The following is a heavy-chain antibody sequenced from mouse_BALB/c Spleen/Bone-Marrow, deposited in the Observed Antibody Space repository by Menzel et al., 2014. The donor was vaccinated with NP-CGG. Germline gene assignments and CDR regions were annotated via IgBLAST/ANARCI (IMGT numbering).Heavy chain of an antibody. CDR2: FNPITAYT. CDR3: ARGGRLWLRKGCCVY. J-gene: IGHJ3*01. D-gene: IGHD1-2*01. V-gene: IGHV1-7*01. Sequence: QVQLKESGAELAKPGASVKMSCKASGYTLTNYWMHWVKQRPGQGLEWIGYFNPITAYTEYNQKFKDKVTSTADKSSSTDYMQLSTLTSEGSPVYYGARGGRLWLRKGCCVYWGPGTLVTVSA. CDR1: GYTLTNYW.